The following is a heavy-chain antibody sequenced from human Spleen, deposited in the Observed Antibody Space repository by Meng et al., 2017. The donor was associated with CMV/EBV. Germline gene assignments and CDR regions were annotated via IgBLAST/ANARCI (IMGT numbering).Heavy chain of an antibody. V-gene: IGHV1-18*01. J-gene: IGHJ4*01. CDR2: ISAYNGNT. D-gene: IGHD3-3*01. Sequence: ASVKVSCKASGYTFTSYGISWVRQAPGQGLEWMGWISAYNGNTNYAQKLQGRVTMTTDTSTSTAYMELRSLRSDDTAVYYCARAENYDFWNTPNWDFDYWGRGTLVTVSS. CDR3: ARAENYDFWNTPNWDFDY. CDR1: GYTFTSYG.